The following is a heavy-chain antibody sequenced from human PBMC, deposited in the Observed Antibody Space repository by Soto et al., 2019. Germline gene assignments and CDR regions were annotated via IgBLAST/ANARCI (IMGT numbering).Heavy chain of an antibody. V-gene: IGHV5-51*01. CDR2: IYPDDSDS. CDR3: VATYGDYLDY. D-gene: IGHD4-17*01. Sequence: PGETLKISCNGSGYKFTTYWIGWVRQVPGKGLEWMAIIYPDDSDSRYSPSFQGQVTISADKSISTAYLQWSSLKASDTAIYYCVATYGDYLDYWGQGTLVTVSS. J-gene: IGHJ4*02. CDR1: GYKFTTYW.